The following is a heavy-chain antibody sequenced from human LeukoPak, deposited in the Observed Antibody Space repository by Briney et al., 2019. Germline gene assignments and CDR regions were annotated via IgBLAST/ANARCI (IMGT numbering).Heavy chain of an antibody. D-gene: IGHD3-16*01. CDR2: INEYGAT. V-gene: IGHV3-74*03. J-gene: IGHJ4*02. Sequence: GGSLRLSCAASGFTFSDYWMYWVRQPPGEGLVWISNINEYGATTYADSVKGRFTVSRDNAKNILYLQMNSLRAEDTAVYFCARVRGGNWGQGTLVTVSS. CDR3: ARVRGGN. CDR1: GFTFSDYW.